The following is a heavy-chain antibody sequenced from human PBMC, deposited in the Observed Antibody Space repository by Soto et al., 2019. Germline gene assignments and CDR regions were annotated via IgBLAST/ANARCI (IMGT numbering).Heavy chain of an antibody. CDR3: TSAALIDYYYCGGMDV. J-gene: IGHJ6*02. V-gene: IGHV3-73*02. CDR2: IRSKANSYAT. CDR1: GFTFSGSA. Sequence: EVQLVESGGGLVQPGGYLKLSCADSGFTFSGSAMHWVRQASGKGLEWVGRIRSKANSYATAYAASVKGRFTISREDSKDTAYLQMNSLKTEDTAVYYCTSAALIDYYYCGGMDVWGQGTTVTVSS. D-gene: IGHD3-22*01.